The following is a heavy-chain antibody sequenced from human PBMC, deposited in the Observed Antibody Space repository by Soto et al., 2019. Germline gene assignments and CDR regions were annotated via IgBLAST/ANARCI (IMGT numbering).Heavy chain of an antibody. V-gene: IGHV4-30-2*01. CDR2: IYHTGST. J-gene: IGHJ5*01. CDR3: ARDNTGSLDS. CDR1: GGSISSGGYS. D-gene: IGHD3-10*01. Sequence: SETLSLTCAVSGGSISSGGYSWSWIRQPPGKGLEWIGFIYHTGSTYYNPSLETRVTISVDRSKNQLYLRLSSVTAADTAVYYCARDNTGSLDSWGQGTLVTVSS.